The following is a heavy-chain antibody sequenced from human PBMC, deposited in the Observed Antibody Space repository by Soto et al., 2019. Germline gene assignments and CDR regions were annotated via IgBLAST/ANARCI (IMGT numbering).Heavy chain of an antibody. J-gene: IGHJ4*02. D-gene: IGHD2-2*01. CDR2: INPIFGTA. V-gene: IGHV1-69*13. CDR1: GGTFSSYA. Sequence: SVKVSCKASGGTFSSYAISWVRQAPGQGLEWMGGINPIFGTANYAQKFQGRVTITADESTSTAYMELSSLRSEDTAVYYCARDCRSTSCLGYWGQGTLVTVSS. CDR3: ARDCRSTSCLGY.